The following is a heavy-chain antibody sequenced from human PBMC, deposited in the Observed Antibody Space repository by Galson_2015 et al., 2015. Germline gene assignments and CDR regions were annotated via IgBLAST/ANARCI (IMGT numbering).Heavy chain of an antibody. CDR2: ISAYNGNT. V-gene: IGHV1-18*01. CDR3: ARFIVVVVAATPELDY. Sequence: SVKVSCKASGYTFTSYGISWVRQAPGHGLEWMGWISAYNGNTTYAQKLQGRVTMTTDTSTSTAYMELRSLRSDDTAVYYCARFIVVVVAATPELDYWGQGTLVTVSS. D-gene: IGHD2-15*01. CDR1: GYTFTSYG. J-gene: IGHJ4*02.